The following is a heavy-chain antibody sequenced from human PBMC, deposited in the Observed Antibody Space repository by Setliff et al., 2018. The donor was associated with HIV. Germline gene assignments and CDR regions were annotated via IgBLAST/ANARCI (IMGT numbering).Heavy chain of an antibody. J-gene: IGHJ5*02. V-gene: IGHV1-69*13. CDR1: GGTFSSYA. CDR3: ARERPGDHYESTGYQLADWFDP. D-gene: IGHD3-22*01. CDR2: SIPIFGTA. Sequence: SVKVSCKASGGTFSSYAISWVRQAPGQGLEWMGGSIPIFGTANYAQKFQGRVTITADESTSTAYMEVSSLSSEDTAVYYCARERPGDHYESTGYQLADWFDPWGRGTLVTVSS.